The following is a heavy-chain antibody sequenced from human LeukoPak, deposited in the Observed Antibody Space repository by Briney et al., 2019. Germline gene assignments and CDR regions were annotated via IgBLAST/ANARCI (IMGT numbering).Heavy chain of an antibody. CDR3: APLDFWVPST. CDR2: FDPEYGET. Sequence: ASAKVSCKVSRYTLNELSVHWVRQAGGKGLEWMGGFDPEYGETAYAQKFQGRVTMAEDTSTDTAYMELSSLRSEDTAVYYFAPLDFWVPSTWGQGTLVTVSS. J-gene: IGHJ5*02. V-gene: IGHV1-24*01. D-gene: IGHD3-3*01. CDR1: RYTLNELS.